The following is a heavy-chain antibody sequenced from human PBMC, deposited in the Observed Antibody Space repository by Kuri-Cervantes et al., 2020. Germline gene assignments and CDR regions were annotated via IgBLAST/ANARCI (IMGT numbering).Heavy chain of an antibody. V-gene: IGHV3-73*01. CDR3: TRWIQTSKFDY. CDR1: GFTFSGST. D-gene: IGHD5-18*01. CDR2: IRSKANNYAT. Sequence: GESLKISCAAFGFTFSGSTVHWVRQTSGKGLEWVGRIRSKANNYATAYAASVTGRFTISRDDSKSIAFLQMNSLKTEDTAVYYCTRWIQTSKFDYWGQGVLVTVSS. J-gene: IGHJ4*02.